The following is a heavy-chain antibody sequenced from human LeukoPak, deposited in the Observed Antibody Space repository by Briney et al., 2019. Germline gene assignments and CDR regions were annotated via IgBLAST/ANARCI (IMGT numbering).Heavy chain of an antibody. J-gene: IGHJ4*02. CDR3: AKDGGTHSDH. CDR1: GFTFTKFW. Sequence: GESLRLSCEASGFTFTKFWMSWVRQAPGKGLEWVANIQEDGKKENYVDSVKGRFTISRDNAKNSLTLHMNTLRADDTAVYYCAKDGGTHSDHWGQGTLVTVSS. D-gene: IGHD1-26*01. V-gene: IGHV3-7*01. CDR2: IQEDGKKE.